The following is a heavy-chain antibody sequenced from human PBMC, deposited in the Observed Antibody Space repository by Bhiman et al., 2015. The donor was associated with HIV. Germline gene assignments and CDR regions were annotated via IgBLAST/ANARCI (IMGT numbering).Heavy chain of an antibody. CDR2: ISWNSGSI. J-gene: IGHJ3*02. D-gene: IGHD6-13*01. Sequence: EVQLVESGGGLVQPGRSLRLSCAASGFSFDDYVMHWVRQAPGKGLEWVSGISWNSGSIGYADSVKGRFTISRDNAKNSLYLQMNSLRAEDTALYYCAKSDVEGSSSSWYTGNAFDIWGQG. CDR3: AKSDVEGSSSSWYTGNAFDI. CDR1: GFSFDDYV. V-gene: IGHV3-9*01.